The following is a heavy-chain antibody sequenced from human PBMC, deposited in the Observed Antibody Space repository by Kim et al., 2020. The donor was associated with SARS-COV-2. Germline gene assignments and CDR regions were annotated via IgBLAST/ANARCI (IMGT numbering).Heavy chain of an antibody. J-gene: IGHJ5*02. Sequence: ASVKVSCKVSGYTLTELSMHWVRQAPGKGLEWMGGFDPEDGETIYAQKFQGRVTMTEDTSTDTAYMELSSLRSEDTAVYYCATGEGFGVFSSGPRGPGGSWGQGTLVTVSS. D-gene: IGHD3-3*01. CDR1: GYTLTELS. CDR3: ATGEGFGVFSSGPRGPGGS. V-gene: IGHV1-24*01. CDR2: FDPEDGET.